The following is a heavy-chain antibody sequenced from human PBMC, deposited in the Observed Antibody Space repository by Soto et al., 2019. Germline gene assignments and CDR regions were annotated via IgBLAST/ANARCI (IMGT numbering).Heavy chain of an antibody. V-gene: IGHV1-18*01. CDR1: GFTFTIYG. CDR2: INPYNANT. J-gene: IGHJ6*02. D-gene: IGHD2-15*01. Sequence: ASVKVSCKASGFTFTIYGIAWVRQAPRQGLEWMGWINPYNANTNYAQKFQGRVTMTTDTSTTTGYMELRSLGSDDTAVYYCARVVAAAPVYSGIDVWDQGTTVTVSS. CDR3: ARVVAAAPVYSGIDV.